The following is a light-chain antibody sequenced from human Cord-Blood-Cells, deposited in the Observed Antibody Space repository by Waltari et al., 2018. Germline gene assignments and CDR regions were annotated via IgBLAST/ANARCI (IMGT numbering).Light chain of an antibody. CDR2: DVS. CDR3: SSYTSSSTPVV. J-gene: IGLJ2*01. Sequence: QSALTQPASVSRSPVQSITISCTGTSSDGVGYNYVSWYQQHPGKAPKLMIYDVSNRPSRVSNRFSGSKSGNTASLPISGLQAEDEADYYCSSYTSSSTPVVFGGGTKLTVL. CDR1: SSDGVGYNY. V-gene: IGLV2-14*01.